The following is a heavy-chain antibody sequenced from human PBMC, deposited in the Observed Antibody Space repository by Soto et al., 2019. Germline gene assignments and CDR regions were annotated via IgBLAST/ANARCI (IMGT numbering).Heavy chain of an antibody. CDR1: GFTFSSYA. J-gene: IGHJ3*02. V-gene: IGHV3-23*01. CDR2: ISGSGGNT. CDR3: QSYCSGGSCYRTNAFDI. D-gene: IGHD2-15*01. Sequence: GGSLRLSCAASGFTFSSYAMSWVRQAPGKGLEWVSAISGSGGNTYYADSVKGRFTISRDNSKNTLYLQMNGLRAEDTAIYYCQSYCSGGSCYRTNAFDIWGQGTMVTVSS.